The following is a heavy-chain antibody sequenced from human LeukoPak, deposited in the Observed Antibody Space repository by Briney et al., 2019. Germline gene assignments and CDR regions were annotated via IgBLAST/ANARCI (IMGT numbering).Heavy chain of an antibody. CDR3: ARHSNGYFDY. J-gene: IGHJ4*02. Sequence: SETLSLTCTISGGSISSSSYYWGWIRQPPGKGLEWIGSIYYSGNTYFNPSLKSRVTISVDTSKNQFALKLSSVTAADTAFYCCARHSNGYFDYWGQGTLVTVSS. CDR1: GGSISSSSYY. D-gene: IGHD3-22*01. V-gene: IGHV4-39*01. CDR2: IYYSGNT.